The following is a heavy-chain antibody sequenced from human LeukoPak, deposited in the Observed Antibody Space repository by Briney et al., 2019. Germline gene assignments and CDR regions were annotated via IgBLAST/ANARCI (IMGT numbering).Heavy chain of an antibody. CDR3: VRDLILVWTPGDDFDY. D-gene: IGHD2-8*01. CDR2: INEDGSII. Sequence: AGSLTLSCAASAFTFSSYWMHWVRQAPGKGLEWFSRINEDGSIITYADSVKGRFTISRDNAKNTLYLQMNSLRAEDTAVYYCVRDLILVWTPGDDFDYWGQGTLVTVSS. J-gene: IGHJ4*02. V-gene: IGHV3-74*01. CDR1: AFTFSSYW.